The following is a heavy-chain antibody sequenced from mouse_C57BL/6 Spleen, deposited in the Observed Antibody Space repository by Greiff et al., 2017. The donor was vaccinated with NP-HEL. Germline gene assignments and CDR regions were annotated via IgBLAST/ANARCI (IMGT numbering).Heavy chain of an antibody. Sequence: EVQVVESGPELVKPGASVKISCKASGYSFTGYYMNWVKQSPEKSLEWIGESNPCTGGTTYNQKFKAKATLTVDKSSSTAYMQLKSLTSEDSAVYYCARGDYRAYWGQGTLVTVSA. D-gene: IGHD2-14*01. J-gene: IGHJ3*01. V-gene: IGHV1-42*01. CDR3: ARGDYRAY. CDR1: GYSFTGYY. CDR2: SNPCTGGT.